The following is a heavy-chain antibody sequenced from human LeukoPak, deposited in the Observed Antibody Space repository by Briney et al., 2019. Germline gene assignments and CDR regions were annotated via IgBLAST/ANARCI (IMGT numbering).Heavy chain of an antibody. CDR1: GYSFASYW. Sequence: PGESLKISCKGSGYSFASYWIGWVRQMPGNGLEWMGIIDPDDSETRYSPSFEGQVTISADKSISTAYLQWSSLKASDTAMYYCARQTSMGRSGDYWGQGTLVTVSS. CDR3: ARQTSMGRSGDY. D-gene: IGHD3-10*01. CDR2: IDPDDSET. J-gene: IGHJ4*02. V-gene: IGHV5-51*01.